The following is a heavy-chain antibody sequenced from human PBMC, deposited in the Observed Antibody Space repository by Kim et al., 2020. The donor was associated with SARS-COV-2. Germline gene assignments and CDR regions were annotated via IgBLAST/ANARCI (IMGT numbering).Heavy chain of an antibody. V-gene: IGHV3-74*01. CDR2: IGPDGSET. Sequence: GGSLRLSCAASGFTFKSHYMHWVRQAPGKGLVWVSRIGPDGSETHYADSGKGRFTISRDNAKNTLFLQMNSLRVEDTAVYFCARRAGAAGISSQIDYWGQGTLVTVSS. J-gene: IGHJ4*02. CDR3: ARRAGAAGISSQIDY. D-gene: IGHD3-10*01. CDR1: GFTFKSHY.